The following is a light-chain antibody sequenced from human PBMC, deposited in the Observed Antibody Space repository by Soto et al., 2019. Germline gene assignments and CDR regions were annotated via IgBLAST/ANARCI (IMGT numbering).Light chain of an antibody. Sequence: DIQMTQSPSSLSASVGDRVTITCRASQSSSTYLNWYQQKPGKAPKLLIYAASTLHTGVPSRFSGSGSGTDFTLTISSLQPEDFVTYYCQQSYSIPFTFGPGTRVDI. J-gene: IGKJ3*01. V-gene: IGKV1-39*01. CDR3: QQSYSIPFT. CDR1: QSSSTY. CDR2: AAS.